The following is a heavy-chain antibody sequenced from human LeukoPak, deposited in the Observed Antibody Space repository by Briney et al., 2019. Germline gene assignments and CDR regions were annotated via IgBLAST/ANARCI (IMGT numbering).Heavy chain of an antibody. Sequence: GASVKVSCKAFGYTFTNYDINWVRQAPGQGLEWMGWINPNSGGTNYAQKFQGRVTMTRDTSISTAYMELSRLRSDDTAVYYCATLLIEAAAGTRDYWGQGTLVTVSS. D-gene: IGHD6-13*01. V-gene: IGHV1-2*02. J-gene: IGHJ4*02. CDR1: GYTFTNYD. CDR2: INPNSGGT. CDR3: ATLLIEAAAGTRDY.